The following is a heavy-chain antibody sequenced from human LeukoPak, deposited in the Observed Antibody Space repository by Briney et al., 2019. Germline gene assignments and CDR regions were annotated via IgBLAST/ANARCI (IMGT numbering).Heavy chain of an antibody. D-gene: IGHD5-24*01. Sequence: GGSLRLSCAASGFTFSGSAMHWVRQASGKGLEWVGRIRSKANSYATAYAASVKGRFTISRDDSKNTAYLQMNSLKTEDTAVYYCTRQAEMATIYYYYYYMDVWGKGTPVTISS. V-gene: IGHV3-73*01. CDR3: TRQAEMATIYYYYYYMDV. J-gene: IGHJ6*03. CDR1: GFTFSGSA. CDR2: IRSKANSYAT.